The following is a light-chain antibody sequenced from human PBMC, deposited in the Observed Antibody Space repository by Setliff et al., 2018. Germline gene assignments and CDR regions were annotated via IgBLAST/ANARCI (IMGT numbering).Light chain of an antibody. J-gene: IGLJ1*01. CDR3: CSYAGSGTFYV. CDR2: EVS. CDR1: SSDIGSYTL. V-gene: IGLV2-23*02. Sequence: QSALTQPASVSGSPGQSITISCTGTSSDIGSYTLVSWYQQQPGKGPKLMIYEVSKRPSGVSNRFSGSKSGNTASLSISGLEAEDEADYYCCSYAGSGTFYVFGTGTKVNVL.